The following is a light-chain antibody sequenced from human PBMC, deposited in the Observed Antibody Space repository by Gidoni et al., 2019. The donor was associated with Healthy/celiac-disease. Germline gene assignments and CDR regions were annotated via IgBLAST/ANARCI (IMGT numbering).Light chain of an antibody. CDR2: AAS. V-gene: IGKV1-39*01. CDR1: QSISSY. J-gene: IGKJ4*01. CDR3: QQSYSTPLT. Sequence: DIQMTQSPSSLSASVGDRVTITCRESQSISSYLNWYQQKPGKNPKLLIYAASSLQSGGPSRFSGSGSGTDFTLTISSLQPEDFATYYCQQSYSTPLTFGGGTKVEIK.